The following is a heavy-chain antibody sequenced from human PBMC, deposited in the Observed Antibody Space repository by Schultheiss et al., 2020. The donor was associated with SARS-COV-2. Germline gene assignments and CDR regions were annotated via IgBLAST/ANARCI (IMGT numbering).Heavy chain of an antibody. CDR3: ARDFEYCSGGSCYWSWFDP. CDR2: INPNSGGT. V-gene: IGHV1-2*02. CDR1: GYTFSSSS. D-gene: IGHD2-15*01. J-gene: IGHJ5*02. Sequence: ASVKVSCRASGYTFSSSSISWVRQAPGQGLEWMGWINPNSGGTNYAQKFQGRVTMTRDTSISTAYMELSRLRSDDTAVYYCARDFEYCSGGSCYWSWFDPWGQGTLVTVSS.